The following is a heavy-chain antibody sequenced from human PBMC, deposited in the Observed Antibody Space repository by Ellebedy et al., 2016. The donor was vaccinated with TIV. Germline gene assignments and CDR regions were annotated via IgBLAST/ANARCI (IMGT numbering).Heavy chain of an antibody. V-gene: IGHV3-21*01. CDR1: GLTFSSYS. CDR3: ARDLSPGVAIFGVVIPHPAYY. D-gene: IGHD3-3*01. CDR2: ISSSSSYI. J-gene: IGHJ4*02. Sequence: GESLKISXAASGLTFSSYSMNWVRQAPGKVLEWVSSISSSSSYIYYADSVKGRFTISRDNAKNSLYLQMNSLRAEDTAVYYCARDLSPGVAIFGVVIPHPAYYWGQGTLVTVSS.